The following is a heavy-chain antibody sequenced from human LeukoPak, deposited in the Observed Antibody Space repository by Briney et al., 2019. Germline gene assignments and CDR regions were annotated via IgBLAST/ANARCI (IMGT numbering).Heavy chain of an antibody. D-gene: IGHD6-13*01. Sequence: SETLSLTCTVSGGSISSYYWSWIRQPPGKGLEWIGYIYYSGSTNYNPSLKSRVTISVDTSKNQFSLKLSSVTAADTAVYYCARDMSLAAAGIDYWGRGTLVTVSS. V-gene: IGHV4-59*01. CDR1: GGSISSYY. J-gene: IGHJ4*02. CDR2: IYYSGST. CDR3: ARDMSLAAAGIDY.